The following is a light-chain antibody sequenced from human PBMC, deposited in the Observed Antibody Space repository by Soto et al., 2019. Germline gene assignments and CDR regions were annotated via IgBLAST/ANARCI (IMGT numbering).Light chain of an antibody. V-gene: IGLV2-14*01. CDR3: SSYTSGSTLPWV. Sequence: QSALTQPGCVSVYIGQTITFSCTGSSDDIGTYEYISWHQHHPGKAPKLIIFGVYDRPSGISDRFSGSKSGNTASLTIFELQVEDEAVYYCSSYTSGSTLPWVFGTGTRSPS. J-gene: IGLJ1*01. CDR2: GVY. CDR1: SDDIGTYEY.